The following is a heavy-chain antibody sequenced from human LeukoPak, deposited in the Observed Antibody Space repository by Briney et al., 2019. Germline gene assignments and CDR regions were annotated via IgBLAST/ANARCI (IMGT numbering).Heavy chain of an antibody. CDR3: ARVTSRLGWFDP. CDR1: GGSFSSYY. V-gene: IGHV4-39*07. D-gene: IGHD1-14*01. CDR2: TYYSGST. J-gene: IGHJ5*02. Sequence: SETLSLACAVYGGSFSSYYWGWIRQPPGKGLEWIGSTYYSGSTYYNPSLKSRVTISVDTSKNQFSLKLRSVTAADTAVYYCARVTSRLGWFDPWGQGTLVTVSS.